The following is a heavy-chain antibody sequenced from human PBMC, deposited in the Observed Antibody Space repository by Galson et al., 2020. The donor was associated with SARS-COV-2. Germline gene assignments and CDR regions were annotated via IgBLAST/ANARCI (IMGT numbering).Heavy chain of an antibody. Sequence: SGPTLVKPTQTLTLTCTFSGFSLSTSGVGVGWIRQPPGKALEWLALIYWNDDKRYSPSLKSRLTITKDTSKNQVVLTMTNMDPVDTATYYCAHQGVRALRFFGVVITPDDAFHIWGQGTMVTVSS. CDR3: AHQGVRALRFFGVVITPDDAFHI. D-gene: IGHD3-3*01. V-gene: IGHV2-5*01. CDR2: IYWNDDK. CDR1: GFSLSTSGVG. J-gene: IGHJ3*02.